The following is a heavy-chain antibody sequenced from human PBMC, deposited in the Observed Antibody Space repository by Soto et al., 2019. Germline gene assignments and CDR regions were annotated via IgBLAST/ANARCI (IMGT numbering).Heavy chain of an antibody. CDR2: ISIYYGNT. D-gene: IGHD2-15*01. Sequence: QVQLVQSGAEVKKPGASVKVSCKGSGYTFTDYGILWLRQAPGQGLEWMGWISIYYGNTDYSQKFQGRVTMTRDISTTTAYMELTSLISDDTAVYYCAILPSEKYEYDFWGQGTPVTVSS. CDR1: GYTFTDYG. CDR3: AILPSEKYEYDF. V-gene: IGHV1-18*01. J-gene: IGHJ4*02.